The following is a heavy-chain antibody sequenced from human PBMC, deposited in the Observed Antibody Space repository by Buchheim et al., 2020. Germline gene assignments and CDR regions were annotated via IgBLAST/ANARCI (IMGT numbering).Heavy chain of an antibody. J-gene: IGHJ4*02. Sequence: EVQLVESGGGLVTPGGSLRLSCAASGFSFSPYGMTWVRQAPGKGLEWVSTISSGYELFYGDSVKGRFVISRDNARTTVYLQMNNLRAEDTAVYFCARDSSGWSRDYWGQGTL. CDR2: ISSGYEL. V-gene: IGHV3-21*02. CDR3: ARDSSGWSRDY. D-gene: IGHD6-19*01. CDR1: GFSFSPYG.